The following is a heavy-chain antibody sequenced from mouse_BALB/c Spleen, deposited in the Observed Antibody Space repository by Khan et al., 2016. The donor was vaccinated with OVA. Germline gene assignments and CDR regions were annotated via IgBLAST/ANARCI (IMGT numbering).Heavy chain of an antibody. CDR2: VNPNTGNT. CDR3: AGGYDFFAY. J-gene: IGHJ3*01. Sequence: VQLQQSGPDLVKPGASVKMSCKASGYSFTGYYMHWVKQSHGKSLECIGRVNPNTGNTNYNQKFRAKAILIVDTSSSTAYMELRSLTSEDSAVYYCAGGYDFFAYWGQGTLVTVSA. CDR1: GYSFTGYY. D-gene: IGHD2-14*01. V-gene: IGHV1-26*01.